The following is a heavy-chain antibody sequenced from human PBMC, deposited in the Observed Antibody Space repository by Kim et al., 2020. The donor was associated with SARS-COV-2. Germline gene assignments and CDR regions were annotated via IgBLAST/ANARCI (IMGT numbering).Heavy chain of an antibody. Sequence: ADSVKGRFTISRDNSKHTLYLQMNSLRAEYTAVYYCVRSYSSSWLYYFDYWGQGTLVTVSS. CDR3: VRSYSSSWLYYFDY. J-gene: IGHJ4*02. V-gene: IGHV3-30*03. D-gene: IGHD6-13*01.